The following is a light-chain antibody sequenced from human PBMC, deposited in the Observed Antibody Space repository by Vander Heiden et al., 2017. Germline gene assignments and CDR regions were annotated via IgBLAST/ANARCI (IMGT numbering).Light chain of an antibody. CDR2: AAS. CDR1: QSISSY. V-gene: IGKV1-39*01. CDR3: QQNYNTLLT. J-gene: IGKJ4*01. Sequence: DVQLTRPPSSLSASVGDRVTITCRASQSISSYLNWYQQKPGKAPKLLIYAASNLQTGVPSRFSGSGSGTDFTLTISSLQPEDFATYYCQQNYNTLLTFGRGTKVEIK.